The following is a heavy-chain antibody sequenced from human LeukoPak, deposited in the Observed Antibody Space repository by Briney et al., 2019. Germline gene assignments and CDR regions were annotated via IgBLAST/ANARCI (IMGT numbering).Heavy chain of an antibody. CDR1: GGSISSSSYY. Sequence: SETLSLTCTVSGGSISSSSYYWGWIRQPPGKGLEWIGSIYYSGSTYYNPSLKSRVTISVDTSKNQFSLKLSSVTAADTAVYYCARHGKGYRYVLWGQGTLVTVSS. V-gene: IGHV4-39*01. CDR3: ARHGKGYRYVL. J-gene: IGHJ4*02. CDR2: IYYSGST. D-gene: IGHD3-16*02.